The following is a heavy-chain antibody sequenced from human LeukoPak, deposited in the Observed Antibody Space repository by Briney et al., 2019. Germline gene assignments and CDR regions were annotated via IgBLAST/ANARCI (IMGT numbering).Heavy chain of an antibody. CDR3: ARDLAIAAAGTVDY. D-gene: IGHD6-13*01. V-gene: IGHV3-11*04. Sequence: GGSLRLSCAASGFTFSDYYMTWVRQAPGKGLEWLSYITNRGDTVFYADSVKGRFTVSRDNAKRSLYLQMNSLRAEDTAVYYCARDLAIAAAGTVDYWGQGTLVTVSS. CDR1: GFTFSDYY. J-gene: IGHJ4*02. CDR2: ITNRGDTV.